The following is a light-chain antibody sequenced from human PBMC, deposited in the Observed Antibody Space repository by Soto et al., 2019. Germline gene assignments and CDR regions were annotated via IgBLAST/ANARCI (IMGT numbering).Light chain of an antibody. V-gene: IGKV3-15*01. J-gene: IGKJ4*01. CDR2: GAS. CDR1: QSVSSN. Sequence: EIVMTQSPATLSVSPGERATLSCRASQSVSSNLAWYQQKPGQAPRLLIYGASTRATGIPARFSGSGSGTEFTFTINSLQSEDFAVYYCQQYNNWPLLTFGGGTKVEIK. CDR3: QQYNNWPLLT.